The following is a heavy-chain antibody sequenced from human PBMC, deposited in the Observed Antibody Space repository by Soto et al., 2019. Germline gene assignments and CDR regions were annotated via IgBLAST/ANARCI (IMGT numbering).Heavy chain of an antibody. J-gene: IGHJ5*02. CDR3: ARHLTYGRNWFDP. CDR2: IYYSGST. D-gene: IGHD4-17*01. Sequence: SETLSLNCTVSGGSISSYYWSWIRQPPGKGLEWIGYIYYSGSTNYNPSLKSRVTISEDTSKNQFSLKLSSVTAADTAVYYCARHLTYGRNWFDPWGQGTLVTVS. CDR1: GGSISSYY. V-gene: IGHV4-59*08.